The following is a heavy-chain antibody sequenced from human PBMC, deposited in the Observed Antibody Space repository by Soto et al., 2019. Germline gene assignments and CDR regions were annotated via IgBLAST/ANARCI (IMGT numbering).Heavy chain of an antibody. J-gene: IGHJ4*02. D-gene: IGHD6-13*01. CDR2: TYYSGST. Sequence: LSLTCTVSGGSMIAYYWNWMRQPPGKGLQWIGYTYYSGSTTYNPSLKSRVTISVDSSKNQFSLKLDSVTPADTAVYYCARVRGTAGKRYFDYWGPGTLVTVLL. CDR3: ARVRGTAGKRYFDY. V-gene: IGHV4-59*01. CDR1: GGSMIAYY.